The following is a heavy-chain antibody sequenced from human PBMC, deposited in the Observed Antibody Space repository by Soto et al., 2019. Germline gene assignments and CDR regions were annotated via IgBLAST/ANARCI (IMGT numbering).Heavy chain of an antibody. CDR3: ARQPRRAAKVNSVINWFEP. J-gene: IGHJ5*02. D-gene: IGHD6-25*01. CDR1: GGSISSSSSY. V-gene: IGHV4-39*01. Sequence: QLQLQESGPGLVKPSETLSLTCTVSGGSISSSSSYWGWIRQPPGKGLEWIGYIYYSGSTNYNPSLKSRVTLSVNTAKNQVSLELKSVTAADTAVYYCARQPRRAAKVNSVINWFEPRGQGALVTVSS. CDR2: IYYSGST.